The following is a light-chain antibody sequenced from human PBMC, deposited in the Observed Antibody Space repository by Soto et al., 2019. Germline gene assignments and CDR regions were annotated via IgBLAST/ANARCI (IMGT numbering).Light chain of an antibody. CDR1: QSVSNN. CDR3: QQYNNWPPWT. Sequence: EIVMTQSPATLSVSPGESATLSCRASQSVSNNLAWYQQKPGQAPRLLIYGASTRATGMPARFSGSGSGTEFTLTISSLQSEDCAVYYCQQYNNWPPWTFGQGTKVEIK. CDR2: GAS. V-gene: IGKV3-15*01. J-gene: IGKJ1*01.